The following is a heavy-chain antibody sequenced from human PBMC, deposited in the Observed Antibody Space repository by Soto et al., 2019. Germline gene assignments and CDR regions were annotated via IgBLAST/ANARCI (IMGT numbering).Heavy chain of an antibody. V-gene: IGHV3-7*05. Sequence: EVQLVESGGGLVQPGGSLRLSCAASGFTFSSYWMSWVRQAPGKGLEWVANIKQDGSEKYYVDSVKGRFTISRDNAKNSLYLQMNSLRAEDTAVYYCAREYPDIVATILDYWGQGTLVTVSS. D-gene: IGHD5-12*01. J-gene: IGHJ4*02. CDR3: AREYPDIVATILDY. CDR1: GFTFSSYW. CDR2: IKQDGSEK.